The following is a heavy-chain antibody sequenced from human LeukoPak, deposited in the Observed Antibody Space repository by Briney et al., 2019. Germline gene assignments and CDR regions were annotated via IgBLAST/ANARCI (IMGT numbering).Heavy chain of an antibody. CDR2: ISGGSVGAT. V-gene: IGHV3-23*01. J-gene: IGHJ4*02. D-gene: IGHD3-3*01. CDR3: AKGSSSGRPYFFDY. Sequence: GGSLGLSCAASGFTFSSYAMGWVRQAPGKGLDWFSAISGGSVGATYDADAVKGRFTISRDNSKTTLYLEMNSLRAEDTAVYYCAKGSSSGRPYFFDYWGQGSLVAVSS. CDR1: GFTFSSYA.